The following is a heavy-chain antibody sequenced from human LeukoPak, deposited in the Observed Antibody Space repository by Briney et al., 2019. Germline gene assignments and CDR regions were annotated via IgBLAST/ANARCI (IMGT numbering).Heavy chain of an antibody. V-gene: IGHV3-74*03. CDR1: GFTFSSFW. Sequence: PGGSLRLSCAASGFTFSSFWMHWVRQVPGKGLVWASRINSDGSSATYADSVKGRFTISRDNAKNTLYLQMNSLRAEDTAVYYCARSEYSFDYWGQGSLVTVSS. CDR3: ARSEYSFDY. J-gene: IGHJ4*02. D-gene: IGHD6-6*01. CDR2: INSDGSSA.